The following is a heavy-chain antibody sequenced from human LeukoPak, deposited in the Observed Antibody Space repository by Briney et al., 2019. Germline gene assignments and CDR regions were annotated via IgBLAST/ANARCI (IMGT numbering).Heavy chain of an antibody. CDR2: IYYSGST. D-gene: IGHD6-19*01. V-gene: IGHV4-61*01. J-gene: IGHJ4*02. CDR3: ARVIGGWYYFDY. Sequence: PSETLSLTCTVSGDSIRSSSYYWSWIRQPPGTGLEWIGYIYYSGSTNYNPSLKSRVTISVDTSKNQFSLKLSSVTAADTAVYYCARVIGGWYYFDYWGQGTLVTVSS. CDR1: GDSIRSSSYY.